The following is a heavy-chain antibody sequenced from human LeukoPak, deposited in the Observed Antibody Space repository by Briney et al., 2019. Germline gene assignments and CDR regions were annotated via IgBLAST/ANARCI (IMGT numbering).Heavy chain of an antibody. J-gene: IGHJ4*02. CDR3: ATRDGSGSYYNPDYFDY. Sequence: GESLKISCKGSGYSFTNYWIGWVRQMPGKGVEWMGIIYPGDSDTRYSPSFQGHVTTSDDKSISTAYVQWSSLKASDTAMYYGATRDGSGSYYNPDYFDYWGQGTLVTVSS. V-gene: IGHV5-51*01. CDR1: GYSFTNYW. D-gene: IGHD3-10*01. CDR2: IYPGDSDT.